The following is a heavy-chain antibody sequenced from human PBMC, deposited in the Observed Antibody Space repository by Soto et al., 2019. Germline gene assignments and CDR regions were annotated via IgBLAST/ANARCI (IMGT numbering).Heavy chain of an antibody. J-gene: IGHJ6*02. CDR3: ARGLEWLRFYYYYGMDV. CDR1: GYTFTSYD. CDR2: MNPNSRNT. Sequence: ASVKVSCKASGYTFTSYDINWVRQATGQGLEWMGWMNPNSRNTGYAQKFQGRVTMTRNTSISTAYMELSSLRSEDTAVYYCARGLEWLRFYYYYGMDVWGQGTTVTVSS. D-gene: IGHD5-12*01. V-gene: IGHV1-8*01.